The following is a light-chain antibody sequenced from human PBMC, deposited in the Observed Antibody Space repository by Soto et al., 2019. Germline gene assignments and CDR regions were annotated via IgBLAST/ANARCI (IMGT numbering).Light chain of an antibody. Sequence: DMEMTQSPSSLXASVXDXXTXTCRASQSISNYLNWYQHKPGKVPKLLIYAASSLQSGVPTRFSGSGSGTDFTLTINSLQPEDFATYYCQQSYGTPLTFGGGTKIEIK. CDR2: AAS. V-gene: IGKV1-39*01. CDR3: QQSYGTPLT. CDR1: QSISNY. J-gene: IGKJ4*01.